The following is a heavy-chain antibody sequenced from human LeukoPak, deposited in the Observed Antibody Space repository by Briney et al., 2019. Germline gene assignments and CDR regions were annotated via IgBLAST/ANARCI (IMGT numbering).Heavy chain of an antibody. Sequence: GGSLRLSCAASGFTFSSYAMSWVRQAPGKGLEWVAVLSYDEKNKYYADSVKGRFTISRDNSKHTLYLQMNSLRAEDTAVYYCAREYTSGWYDYWGQGTLVTVSS. J-gene: IGHJ4*02. D-gene: IGHD6-19*01. CDR1: GFTFSSYA. CDR3: AREYTSGWYDY. CDR2: LSYDEKNK. V-gene: IGHV3-30*04.